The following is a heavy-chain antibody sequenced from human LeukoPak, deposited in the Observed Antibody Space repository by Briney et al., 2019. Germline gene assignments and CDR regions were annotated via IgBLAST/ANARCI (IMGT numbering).Heavy chain of an antibody. D-gene: IGHD5-18*01. CDR3: ARAGYNYGSDYYYYYYYMDV. J-gene: IGHJ6*03. CDR2: IKQDGSEK. V-gene: IGHV3-7*01. Sequence: PGGSLRLSCAASGFTFSNYWMSWVRQAPGKGLEWVANIKQDGSEKYYVDSVKGRFTISRDNAKISLYLQMNSLRAEDTAVYYCARAGYNYGSDYYYYYYYMDVWGKRTTVTVSS. CDR1: GFTFSNYW.